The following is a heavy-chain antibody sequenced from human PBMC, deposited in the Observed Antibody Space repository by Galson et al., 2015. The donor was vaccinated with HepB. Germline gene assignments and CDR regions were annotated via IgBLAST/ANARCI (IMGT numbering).Heavy chain of an antibody. Sequence: SLRLSCAASGFTFSNSWMTWIRQAPGKGLEWVANIKPDGSQNYYMDSVKGRFTISRDNAKNSLDLQMSSLSAEDTAVYYCARGHFGMDVWGQGTTVTVSS. CDR2: IKPDGSQN. J-gene: IGHJ6*02. V-gene: IGHV3-7*01. CDR1: GFTFSNSW. CDR3: ARGHFGMDV.